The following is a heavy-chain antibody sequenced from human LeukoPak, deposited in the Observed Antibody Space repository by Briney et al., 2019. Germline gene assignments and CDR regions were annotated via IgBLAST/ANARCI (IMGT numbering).Heavy chain of an antibody. Sequence: GESLSISCKGSGCSISNYLISWVRQMPGKGLEWMGRIDPSDSYTNYSPSFQGHVTISADKSISTAYLQWNSLKASDTAIYYCARQEYSGSYYVYWGQGTLVTVSS. CDR3: ARQEYSGSYYVY. J-gene: IGHJ4*02. D-gene: IGHD1-26*01. CDR1: GCSISNYL. V-gene: IGHV5-10-1*01. CDR2: IDPSDSYT.